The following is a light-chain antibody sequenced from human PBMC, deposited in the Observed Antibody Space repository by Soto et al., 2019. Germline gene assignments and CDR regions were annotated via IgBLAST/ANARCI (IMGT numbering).Light chain of an antibody. CDR1: KLGHKY. Sequence: SYELTQPPSVSVSPGQTASITCSGDKLGHKYACWYQQKPGQSPVLVIHQDSKRPSGIPERFSGSNSGNTATLTISGTQAMDEADYYCQAWDSSTGGVFGTGTKLTVL. J-gene: IGLJ1*01. V-gene: IGLV3-1*01. CDR3: QAWDSSTGGV. CDR2: QDS.